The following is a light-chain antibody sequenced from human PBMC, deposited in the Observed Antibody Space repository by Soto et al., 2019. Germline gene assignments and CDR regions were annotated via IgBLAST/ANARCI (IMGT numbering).Light chain of an antibody. J-gene: IGKJ1*01. CDR3: QQRTNWPPWT. V-gene: IGKV3-11*01. CDR1: QSVSSF. CDR2: DAS. Sequence: EIVLTQSPAILSLSPGERATLSCRASQSVSSFLAWYQHKPGQPPRLLIWDASNRATGIPARFSGRGSGTDFTLTLSSLEPEEFAVYYCQQRTNWPPWTFGQGTKVEI.